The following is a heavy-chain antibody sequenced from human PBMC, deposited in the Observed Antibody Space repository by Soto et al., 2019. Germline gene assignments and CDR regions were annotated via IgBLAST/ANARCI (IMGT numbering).Heavy chain of an antibody. CDR3: AKMNVVVVAARVAFDI. J-gene: IGHJ3*02. CDR2: ISGSGRTI. D-gene: IGHD2-15*01. CDR1: GFTFSSYA. Sequence: GGSLRLSCAASGFTFSSYAMNWVRQAPGKGLEWVSIISGSGRTIYYADSVKGRFTISRDNSKNTLYLQMNSLRAEDTAVYYCAKMNVVVVAARVAFDIWGQGTMVTVSS. V-gene: IGHV3-23*01.